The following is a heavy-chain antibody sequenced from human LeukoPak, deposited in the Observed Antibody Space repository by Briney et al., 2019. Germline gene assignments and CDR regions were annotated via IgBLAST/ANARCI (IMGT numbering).Heavy chain of an antibody. J-gene: IGHJ4*02. Sequence: ASVKVSCKASGYTFTSYDINWVRQATGQGLEWMGWMNPNSGNTNYAQKLQGRVTMTTDTSTSTAYMELRSLRSDDTAVYYCARANQAYYYDSSGYYYFDYWGQGTLVTVSS. V-gene: IGHV1-18*01. CDR1: GYTFTSYD. CDR2: MNPNSGNT. CDR3: ARANQAYYYDSSGYYYFDY. D-gene: IGHD3-22*01.